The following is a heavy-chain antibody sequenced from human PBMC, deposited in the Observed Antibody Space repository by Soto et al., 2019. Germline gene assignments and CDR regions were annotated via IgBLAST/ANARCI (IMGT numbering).Heavy chain of an antibody. CDR1: GGSISSYY. V-gene: IGHV4-59*01. CDR3: AGSFYDSSGYPYYFDY. CDR2: IYYSGST. D-gene: IGHD3-22*01. J-gene: IGHJ4*02. Sequence: PSETLSLTCTVSGGSISSYYWSWIRQPPGKGLEWIGYIYYSGSTNYNPSLKSRVTISVDTSKNQFSLKLSSVTAADTAVYYCAGSFYDSSGYPYYFDYWGQGTLVTVS.